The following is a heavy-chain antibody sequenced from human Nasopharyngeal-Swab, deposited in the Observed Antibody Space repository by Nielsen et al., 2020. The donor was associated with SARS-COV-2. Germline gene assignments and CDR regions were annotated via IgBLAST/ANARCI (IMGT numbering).Heavy chain of an antibody. CDR3: ARDLQDYGMDV. Sequence: GESLKISCAASGFTFSSYWMSWVRQAPGKGLEWVANIEQDGSEKYYVDSVKGRFTISRDNAKNSLYLQMNSLRAEDTAVYYCARDLQDYGMDVWGQGTTVTVSS. J-gene: IGHJ6*02. V-gene: IGHV3-7*03. D-gene: IGHD4-11*01. CDR2: IEQDGSEK. CDR1: GFTFSSYW.